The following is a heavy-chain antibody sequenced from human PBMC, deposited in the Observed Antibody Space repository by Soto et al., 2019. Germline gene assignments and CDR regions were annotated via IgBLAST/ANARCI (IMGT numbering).Heavy chain of an antibody. CDR2: VQHFVTT. J-gene: IGHJ4*02. Sequence: PSETLSLPCTVSGYSVRSGHYWGWVRQSPGKGLECIASVQHFVTTLYNPSLKTRVTVSVDTSKNQFSLRLSFVTAADTAVYYCAGDSKASLFYNCGQGNQITVYS. D-gene: IGHD2-8*01. CDR1: GYSVRSGHY. V-gene: IGHV4-38-2*02. CDR3: AGDSKASLFYN.